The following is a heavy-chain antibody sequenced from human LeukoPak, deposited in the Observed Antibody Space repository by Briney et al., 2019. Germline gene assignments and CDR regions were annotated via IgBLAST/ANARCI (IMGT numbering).Heavy chain of an antibody. CDR1: GGSISSNY. CDR2: IYYSGSA. Sequence: NASETLSLTCTVSGGSISSNYWSWLRQPPGKGLEWIGYIYYSGSANYNPSLESRVTLSVDTSKNQFSLKLSSVTAADTAVYYCAREYYGSGNSSPSHSDYWGQGTRVTVS. J-gene: IGHJ4*02. D-gene: IGHD3-10*01. V-gene: IGHV4-59*01. CDR3: AREYYGSGNSSPSHSDY.